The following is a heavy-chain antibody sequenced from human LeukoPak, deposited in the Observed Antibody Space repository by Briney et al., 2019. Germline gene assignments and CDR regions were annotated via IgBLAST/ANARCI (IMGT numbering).Heavy chain of an antibody. D-gene: IGHD3-3*01. J-gene: IGHJ6*02. Sequence: SETLSLTCAVYGGSFSGYYWSWIRQPPGKGLEWIGEINHSGSTNYSPSLKSRVTISVDTSKNQFSPKLSSVTAADTAVYYCARGGGRYDFWSGYYGMDVWGQGTTVTVSS. V-gene: IGHV4-34*01. CDR3: ARGGGRYDFWSGYYGMDV. CDR2: INHSGST. CDR1: GGSFSGYY.